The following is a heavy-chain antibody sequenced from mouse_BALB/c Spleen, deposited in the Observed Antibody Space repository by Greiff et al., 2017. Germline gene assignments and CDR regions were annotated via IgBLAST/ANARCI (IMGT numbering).Heavy chain of an antibody. CDR3: ASERYGNYRYAMDY. J-gene: IGHJ4*01. D-gene: IGHD2-10*02. V-gene: IGHV1-18*01. Sequence: VQLKESGPELVKPGASMKISCKASGYSFTGYTMNWVKQSHGKNLEWIGLINPYNGGTSYNQKFKGKATLTVDKSSSTAYMELLSLTSEDSAVYYCASERYGNYRYAMDYWGQGTSVTVSS. CDR2: INPYNGGT. CDR1: GYSFTGYT.